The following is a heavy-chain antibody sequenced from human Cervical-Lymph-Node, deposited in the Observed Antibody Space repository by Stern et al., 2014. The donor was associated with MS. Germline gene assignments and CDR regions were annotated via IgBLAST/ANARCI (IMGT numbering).Heavy chain of an antibody. CDR2: TYYRSKWYN. CDR3: ARAGHSSGWGGLDY. Sequence: QVQLQQSGPGLAKPSQTLSLACAISGDSVSSNSAASNWLRQSPSRGLEWLGRTYYRSKWYNDYAVSVKSRITINPDTSKNQFSLQLNSVTPEDTAVYYCARAGHSSGWGGLDYGGQGTLVTVSS. J-gene: IGHJ4*02. D-gene: IGHD6-19*01. V-gene: IGHV6-1*01. CDR1: GDSVSSNSAA.